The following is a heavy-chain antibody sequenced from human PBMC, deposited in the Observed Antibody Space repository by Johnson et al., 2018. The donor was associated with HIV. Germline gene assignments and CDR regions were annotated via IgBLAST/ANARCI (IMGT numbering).Heavy chain of an antibody. CDR1: GFTFDDYG. CDR3: AKEGSIAAAGNDAFDI. V-gene: IGHV3-23*04. Sequence: VQLVESGGGVVRPGGSLRLSCAAAGFTFDDYGMSWVRQAPGKGLEWVSGISGSGGSTYYADSVKGRFTISRDNSKNTLYLQMNSLRAEDTAVYYCAKEGSIAAAGNDAFDIWGQGTMVTVSS. J-gene: IGHJ3*02. CDR2: ISGSGGST. D-gene: IGHD6-13*01.